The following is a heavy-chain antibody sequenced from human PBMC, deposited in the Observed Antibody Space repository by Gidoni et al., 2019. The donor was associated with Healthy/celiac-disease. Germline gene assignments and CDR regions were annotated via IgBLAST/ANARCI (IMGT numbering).Heavy chain of an antibody. D-gene: IGHD3-10*01. Sequence: GFTFSSYAMHWVRQAPGKGLEWVAVISYDGSNKYYADSVKGRFTISRDNSKNTLYLQMNSLRAEDTAVYYCARDLNLKDYGSAKNSYGMDVWGQGTTVTVSS. CDR3: ARDLNLKDYGSAKNSYGMDV. V-gene: IGHV3-30-3*01. CDR2: ISYDGSNK. J-gene: IGHJ6*02. CDR1: GFTFSSYA.